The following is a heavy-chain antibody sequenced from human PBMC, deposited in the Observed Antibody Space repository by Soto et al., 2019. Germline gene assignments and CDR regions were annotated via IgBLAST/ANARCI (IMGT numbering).Heavy chain of an antibody. J-gene: IGHJ6*01. V-gene: IGHV3-72*01. D-gene: IGHD1-26*01. CDR1: GFTFSDHY. CDR2: SRNRVNSHTT. CDR3: TRGLLGGAPSYTFHDMDV. Sequence: EVQLVESGGGLVQPGGSLRLSCAASGFTFSDHYMDWVRQAPGKGLEWVARSRNRVNSHTTEYAASVKGRFTISRDESKSTLYLQMNSLKIEDTAVYYCTRGLLGGAPSYTFHDMDVWGQGDTVTVSS.